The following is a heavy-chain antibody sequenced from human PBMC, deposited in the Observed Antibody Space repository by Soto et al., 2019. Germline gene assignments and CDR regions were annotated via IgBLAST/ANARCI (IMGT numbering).Heavy chain of an antibody. CDR1: GGTFSSYA. V-gene: IGHV1-69*12. CDR3: ARSGARPGDYYYGMDV. Sequence: QVQLVQSGAEVKKPGSSVKVSCKASGGTFSSYAISWVRQAPGQGLEWMGGIIPIFGTADYAQKFQGRVTITADESTSTAYLELSSLRSEDTAVYYCARSGARPGDYYYGMDVWGQGTTVTVSS. J-gene: IGHJ6*02. CDR2: IIPIFGTA. D-gene: IGHD3-10*01.